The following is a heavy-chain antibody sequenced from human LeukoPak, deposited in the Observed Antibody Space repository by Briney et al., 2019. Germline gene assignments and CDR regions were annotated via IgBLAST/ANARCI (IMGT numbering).Heavy chain of an antibody. V-gene: IGHV3-21*01. Sequence: GGSLRLSCAASGFTFSSYSMNWVRQAPGKGLEWVSSISSSSSYIYYADSVKGRFTISRDNAKSSLYLQMNSLRAEDTAVYYCASLTGTTFFYYGMDVWGQGTTVTVSS. CDR1: GFTFSSYS. D-gene: IGHD1-20*01. CDR2: ISSSSSYI. J-gene: IGHJ6*02. CDR3: ASLTGTTFFYYGMDV.